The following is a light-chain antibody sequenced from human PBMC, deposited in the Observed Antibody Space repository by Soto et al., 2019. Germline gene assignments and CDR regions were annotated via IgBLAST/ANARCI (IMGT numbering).Light chain of an antibody. CDR2: GAS. J-gene: IGKJ5*01. Sequence: EIVMTQSPATLSVSPGERATLSCRASQSVSSNLAWYQQKPGQAPRLLIYGASTMATGIPARFSGSGSGTEFTLTISSLQSEDFAVYYCQQDNNWPPLTCGQGTRLEI. V-gene: IGKV3-15*01. CDR3: QQDNNWPPLT. CDR1: QSVSSN.